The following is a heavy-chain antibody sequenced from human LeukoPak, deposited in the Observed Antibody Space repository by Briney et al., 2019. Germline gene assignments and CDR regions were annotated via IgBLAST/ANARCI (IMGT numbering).Heavy chain of an antibody. CDR1: GFTFNDAW. CDR2: IKSKTDGGTT. Sequence: GGSLRLSCAASGFTFNDAWMNWGRQAPGKGLERVGRIKSKTDGGTTEYAAPVRGRFTISRDDSRNTLHLQMNSLKTEDTAVYYLTTLQMYYYDSSGYYFFDYWGQGTLVTVSS. CDR3: TTLQMYYYDSSGYYFFDY. J-gene: IGHJ4*02. D-gene: IGHD3-22*01. V-gene: IGHV3-15*01.